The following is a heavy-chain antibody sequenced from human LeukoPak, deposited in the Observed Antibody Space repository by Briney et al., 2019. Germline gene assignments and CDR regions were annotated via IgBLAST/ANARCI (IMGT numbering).Heavy chain of an antibody. Sequence: SETLSLTRAVYGGSYSGYYWSALRQPPAKGLEWIGEINHSGSTNYNPSLKSRVTISVDTSKNQFSLKLSSVTAADTAVYYCARRSSVGAFDYWGQGTLVTVSS. D-gene: IGHD1-26*01. V-gene: IGHV4-34*01. CDR2: INHSGST. CDR3: ARRSSVGAFDY. J-gene: IGHJ4*02. CDR1: GGSYSGYY.